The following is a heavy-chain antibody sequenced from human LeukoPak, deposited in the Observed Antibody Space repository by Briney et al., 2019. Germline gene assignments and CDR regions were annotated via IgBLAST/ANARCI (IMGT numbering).Heavy chain of an antibody. CDR3: ARDRVGQQLVGRKNNYYYMDV. V-gene: IGHV4-59*01. CDR1: GDSISSFY. J-gene: IGHJ6*03. Sequence: SETLSLTCTVSGDSISSFYWSWMRQPRGKGLEWIGDMSYSGRTIYNTSLKSRVTISVDTSKNQFYLKQRSVTAADTAVYYCARDRVGQQLVGRKNNYYYMDVWGKGTTVTISS. D-gene: IGHD6-13*01. CDR2: MSYSGRT.